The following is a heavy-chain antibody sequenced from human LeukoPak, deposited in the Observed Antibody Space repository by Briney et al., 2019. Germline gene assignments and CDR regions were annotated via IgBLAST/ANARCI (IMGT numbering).Heavy chain of an antibody. CDR3: GRAGFGTAYNRFYYYMDV. D-gene: IGHD3-16*01. CDR2: IFHSGIA. V-gene: IGHV4-38-2*01. CDR1: NYPITSDYY. J-gene: IGHJ6*03. Sequence: SETLSLTCAVSNYPITSDYYWVWIRQPPGQGLEWIGQIFHSGIAHYNPSLKSRVTMSADTSRSQFSVNLNSVTAADTAVYYCGRAGFGTAYNRFYYYMDVWGKGTTVTVSS.